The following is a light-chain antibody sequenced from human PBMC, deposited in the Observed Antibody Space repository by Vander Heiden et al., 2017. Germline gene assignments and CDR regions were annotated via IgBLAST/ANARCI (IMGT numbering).Light chain of an antibody. Sequence: DSEMTQSPSSLSASVGDRVTITCRASQSISSYLNWYQQKPGKAPKLLIYAASSLQSGVPSRFSGSGSGTEFTLTISSLQPEDFATYYCQQSDSTPYTFGQGTKLEIK. CDR1: QSISSY. CDR2: AAS. J-gene: IGKJ2*01. V-gene: IGKV1-39*01. CDR3: QQSDSTPYT.